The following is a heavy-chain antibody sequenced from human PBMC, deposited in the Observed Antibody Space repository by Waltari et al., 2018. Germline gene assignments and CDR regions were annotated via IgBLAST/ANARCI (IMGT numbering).Heavy chain of an antibody. CDR2: IYSGGSST. V-gene: IGHV3-23*03. CDR3: AKGSPLDAFDI. CDR1: GFTFSSHA. Sequence: EVQLLESGGGLVQPGGSLRLSCAASGFTFSSHAMSWVRQAPGKGLECVSVIYSGGSSTYYADSVKGRFTISRDNSKNTLYLQMNSLRAEDTAVYYCAKGSPLDAFDIWGQGTMVTVSS. J-gene: IGHJ3*02.